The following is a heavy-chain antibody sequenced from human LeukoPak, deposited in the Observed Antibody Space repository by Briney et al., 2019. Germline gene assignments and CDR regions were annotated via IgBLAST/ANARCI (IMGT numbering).Heavy chain of an antibody. D-gene: IGHD3-22*01. CDR3: ANLDSSGYSVFDY. Sequence: HPGGSLRLSCAASGFTFNNYIMNWVRQAPGKGLEWVAFIRYDGSNKYYADSVKGRFTISRDNSKNTLYLQMNSLRAEDTAVYYCANLDSSGYSVFDYWGQGTLVTVSS. V-gene: IGHV3-30*02. CDR1: GFTFNNYI. CDR2: IRYDGSNK. J-gene: IGHJ4*02.